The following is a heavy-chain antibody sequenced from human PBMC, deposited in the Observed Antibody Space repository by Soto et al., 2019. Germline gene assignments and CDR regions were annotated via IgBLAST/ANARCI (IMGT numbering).Heavy chain of an antibody. CDR2: IYHSGST. CDR1: GGSMSSGGYS. J-gene: IGHJ4*02. CDR3: ARGPPLGY. Sequence: SETLSLTCAVSGGSMSSGGYSWSWIRQPPGKGLEWIGYIYHSGSTYYNPSLKSRVTISVDRSKNQFSLKLSSVTAADTAVYYCARGPPLGYWGQGTLVPGSS. V-gene: IGHV4-30-2*01.